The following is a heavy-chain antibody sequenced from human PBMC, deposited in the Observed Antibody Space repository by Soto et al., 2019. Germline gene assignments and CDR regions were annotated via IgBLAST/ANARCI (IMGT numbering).Heavy chain of an antibody. CDR1: GYTFTSYA. V-gene: IGHV1-3*01. J-gene: IGHJ6*02. CDR3: ARAPSIVVVVAATRPRLVDYYGMDV. D-gene: IGHD2-15*01. CDR2: INAGNGNT. Sequence: ASVKVSCKASGYTFTSYAMHWVRQAPGQRLEWMGWINAGNGNTKYSQKFQGRVTITRDTSASTAYMELSSLRSEDTAVYYCARAPSIVVVVAATRPRLVDYYGMDVWGQGTTVTVS.